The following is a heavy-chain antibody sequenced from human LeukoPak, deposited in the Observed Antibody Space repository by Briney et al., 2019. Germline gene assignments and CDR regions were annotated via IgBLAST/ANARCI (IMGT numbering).Heavy chain of an antibody. Sequence: PGGSLRLSCAASGFTFTDYYMSWIRQAPGKGLEWVSYISSSSSSTNYADSVKGRFTISRDNTKNSLYLQMNSLRAEDTAVYYCARDLTASSWDYYYGMDVWGEGTTVTVSS. CDR3: ARDLTASSWDYYYGMDV. CDR2: ISSSSSST. V-gene: IGHV3-11*06. J-gene: IGHJ6*04. D-gene: IGHD6-13*01. CDR1: GFTFTDYY.